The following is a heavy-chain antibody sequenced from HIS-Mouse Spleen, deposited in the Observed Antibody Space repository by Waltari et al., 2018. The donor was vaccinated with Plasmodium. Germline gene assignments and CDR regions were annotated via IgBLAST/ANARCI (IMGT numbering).Heavy chain of an antibody. CDR3: ARGMKSSSSAFDI. CDR2: IYSSCSQ. V-gene: IGHV3-53*01. CDR1: GFTVSSNY. J-gene: IGHJ3*02. Sequence: EVQLVESGGGLIQPGGSLRLSCAASGFTVSSNYMSWVRQAPGKGLEWVSVIYSSCSQYYADYGKGRFTISRDNSNNTLYLQMNSLRAEDTAVYYCARGMKSSSSAFDIWGQGTMVTVSS. D-gene: IGHD6-6*01.